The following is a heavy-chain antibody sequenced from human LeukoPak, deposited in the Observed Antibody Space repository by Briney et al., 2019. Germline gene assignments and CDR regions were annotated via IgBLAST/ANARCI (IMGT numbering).Heavy chain of an antibody. V-gene: IGHV4-39*07. CDR3: ARAPTRYYYMDV. J-gene: IGHJ6*03. CDR2: IYYSGST. CDR1: GGSISSSSYY. Sequence: SETLSLTCTVSGGSISSSSYYWGWIRQPPGKGLEWIGSIYYSGSTYYNPSLKSRVTISVDTSKNQFSLKLSSVTAADTAVYYCARAPTRYYYMDVWGKGTTVTVSS.